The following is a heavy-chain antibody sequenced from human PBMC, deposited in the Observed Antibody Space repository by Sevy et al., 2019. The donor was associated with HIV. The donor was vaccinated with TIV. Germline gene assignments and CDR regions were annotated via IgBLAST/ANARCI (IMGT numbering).Heavy chain of an antibody. V-gene: IGHV3-7*01. J-gene: IGHJ6*02. CDR3: ARGGPLVDGTLIPWGMDV. CDR1: GFTFSNYW. Sequence: VGSLRLSCGASGFTFSNYWMNWVRHAPGKGLEWVANIKHDGSDTYYADSVKGRFTLSRDDIKNSLSLQMNSLRVEDTAVYYCARGGPLVDGTLIPWGMDVWGQGTTVTVSS. D-gene: IGHD1-1*01. CDR2: IKHDGSDT.